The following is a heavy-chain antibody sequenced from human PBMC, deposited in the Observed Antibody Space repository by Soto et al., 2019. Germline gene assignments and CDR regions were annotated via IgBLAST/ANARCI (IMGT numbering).Heavy chain of an antibody. CDR1: GGTFSTYS. J-gene: IGHJ3*02. Sequence: QVQLVQSGAEVKKPGSSVKVSCKDSGGTFSTYSMFWVRQAPGQGLGWMGRIIPMLGIRNYAQRFKERVTITADKSTATAHMELSSLRSEDTALYYCTLCSWSGEVFDIWGQGTMVTVSS. CDR3: TLCSWSGEVFDI. CDR2: IIPMLGIR. D-gene: IGHD2-21*01. V-gene: IGHV1-69*02.